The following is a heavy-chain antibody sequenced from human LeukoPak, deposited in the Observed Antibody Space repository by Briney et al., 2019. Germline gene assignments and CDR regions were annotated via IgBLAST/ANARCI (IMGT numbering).Heavy chain of an antibody. CDR2: ISGYNGNK. V-gene: IGHV1-18*01. D-gene: IGHD3-10*01. J-gene: IGHJ4*02. Sequence: ASVKVSCKASGYSFINYGISWVRQAPGQGLEGMGWISGYNGNKDYAQKFQGRVIMTTDTSSSTAYMELRSLRSDDTALYFCARDLTTYGQRNYFDYWGQGTLVTVSS. CDR3: ARDLTTYGQRNYFDY. CDR1: GYSFINYG.